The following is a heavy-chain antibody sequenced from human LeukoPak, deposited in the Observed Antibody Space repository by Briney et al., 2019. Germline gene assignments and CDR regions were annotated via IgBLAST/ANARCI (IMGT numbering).Heavy chain of an antibody. CDR3: ARAGGPRVPAAISIGEAFDY. CDR2: ISAYNGNT. CDR1: GYIVTSYG. Sequence: ASVKVSCKASGYIVTSYGISWVRQAPGQGLEWMGWISAYNGNTNYAQKLQGRVTMTTDTSTSTAYMELRSLRSDDTAVYYCARAGGPRVPAAISIGEAFDYWGQGTLVTVSS. V-gene: IGHV1-18*01. D-gene: IGHD2-2*01. J-gene: IGHJ4*02.